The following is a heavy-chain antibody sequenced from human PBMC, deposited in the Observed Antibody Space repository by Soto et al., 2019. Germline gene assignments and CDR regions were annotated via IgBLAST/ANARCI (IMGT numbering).Heavy chain of an antibody. CDR1: GFTFSSYE. CDR3: ARAAHYGDYSGDY. D-gene: IGHD4-17*01. V-gene: IGHV3-48*03. CDR2: ISSSGSTI. Sequence: GGSLRLSCAASGFTFSSYEMNWVRQAPGKGLEWVSYISSSGSTIYYADSVKGRFTISRDNAKNSLYLQMNSLRAEDTAVYYCARAAHYGDYSGDYWGQGTLGTVSS. J-gene: IGHJ4*02.